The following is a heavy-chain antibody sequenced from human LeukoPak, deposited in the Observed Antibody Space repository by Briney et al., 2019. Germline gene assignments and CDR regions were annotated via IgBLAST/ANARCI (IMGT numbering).Heavy chain of an antibody. Sequence: NPGGSLRLSCAASGFTFSDYYMSWIRQAPGKGLEWVSYMSSSSSYTNYADSVKGRFTISRDNAKNSLYLQMNSLRAEDTAVYYCARDYFDWLNGLDYWGQGTLVTVPA. CDR3: ARDYFDWLNGLDY. J-gene: IGHJ4*02. D-gene: IGHD3-9*01. CDR2: MSSSSSYT. CDR1: GFTFSDYY. V-gene: IGHV3-11*05.